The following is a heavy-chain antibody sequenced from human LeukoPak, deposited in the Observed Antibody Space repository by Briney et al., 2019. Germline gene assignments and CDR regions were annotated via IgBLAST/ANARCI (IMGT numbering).Heavy chain of an antibody. Sequence: GGSLRLSCAASGFTFNAFGMNWVRQARGEGLEGVSYISSSGSTIYYADSVKGRFTISRDNAKNSLYLQMNSLRAEDTAVYYCARDGGPSIYYYYGMDVWGQGTTVTVSS. D-gene: IGHD3-16*01. CDR2: ISSSGSTI. J-gene: IGHJ6*02. CDR3: ARDGGPSIYYYYGMDV. CDR1: GFTFNAFG. V-gene: IGHV3-48*04.